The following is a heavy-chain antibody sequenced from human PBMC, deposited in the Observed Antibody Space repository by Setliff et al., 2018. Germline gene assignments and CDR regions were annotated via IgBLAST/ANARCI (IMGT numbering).Heavy chain of an antibody. D-gene: IGHD6-19*01. J-gene: IGHJ6*02. CDR2: MVLSAGA. V-gene: IGHV4-4*07. CDR1: GGSVTESF. CDR3: PRGPDLTAVGATYFYGMDV. Sequence: SQTLSLTCTVSGGSVTESFWCWIRQPAGRGLEWIGRMVLSAGADDNPTLNSRVTMSVDSPNTKFSLYLSSVSAADTAVYYCPRGPDLTAVGATYFYGMDVWGQGATVTVSS.